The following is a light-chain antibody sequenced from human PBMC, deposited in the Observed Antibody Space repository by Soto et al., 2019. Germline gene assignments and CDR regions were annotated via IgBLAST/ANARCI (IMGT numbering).Light chain of an antibody. CDR3: QRYYNAPFN. J-gene: IGKJ4*01. V-gene: IGKV1-27*01. Sequence: DIQVTQHPSSLSASVGDRVTITCRASQGIKNYLAWYQQKPGETPKLLIYAASTLESGIPPRFSGSGSGTEFTLTINNLQPEDVATSYCQRYYNAPFNFGGGTKLEIK. CDR1: QGIKNY. CDR2: AAS.